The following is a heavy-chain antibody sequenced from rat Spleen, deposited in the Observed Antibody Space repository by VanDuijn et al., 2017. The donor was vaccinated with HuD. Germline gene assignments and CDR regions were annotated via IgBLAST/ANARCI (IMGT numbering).Heavy chain of an antibody. V-gene: IGHV5-29*01. CDR2: LSYDGITT. J-gene: IGHJ3*01. CDR3: AKGHYYSGDWFAY. D-gene: IGHD1-1*01. CDR1: GFTFSNYG. Sequence: EVQLVESGGGLVQPGRSLKLSCAVSGFTFSNYGMAWVRQAPTKGLEWVATLSYDGITTYYRDSVKGRFTISRDNAKSTLYLQMDSLRSEDTATYYCAKGHYYSGDWFAYWGQGTLVTVSS.